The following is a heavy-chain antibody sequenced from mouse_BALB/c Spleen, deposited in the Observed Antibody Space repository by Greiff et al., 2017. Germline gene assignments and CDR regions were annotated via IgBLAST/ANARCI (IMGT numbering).Heavy chain of an antibody. CDR1: GFTFSSYG. Sequence: EVQLQQSGGGLVQPGGSLKLSCAASGFTFSSYGMSWVRQTPDKRLELVATINSNGGSTYYPDSVKGRFTISRDNAKNTLYLQMSSLKSEDTAMYYCASYDYDDWYFDVWGAGTTVTVSS. CDR2: INSNGGST. V-gene: IGHV5-6-3*01. J-gene: IGHJ1*01. D-gene: IGHD2-4*01. CDR3: ASYDYDDWYFDV.